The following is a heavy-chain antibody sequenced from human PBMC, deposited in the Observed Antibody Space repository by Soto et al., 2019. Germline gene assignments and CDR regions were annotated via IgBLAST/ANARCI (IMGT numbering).Heavy chain of an antibody. V-gene: IGHV3-33*08. Sequence: HPGVSLRLPCAASALTFSGYGMHWVRKAPGKGLEWVAVVSHDGGNTYYADSVKGRFTICRDSANNTLYLQMNSLSAEDTAVSYGARGGCFDMLLHYCDYWGPGTTVNV. CDR2: VSHDGGNT. CDR1: ALTFSGYG. CDR3: ARGGCFDMLLHYCDY. D-gene: IGHD3-9*01. J-gene: IGHJ4*02.